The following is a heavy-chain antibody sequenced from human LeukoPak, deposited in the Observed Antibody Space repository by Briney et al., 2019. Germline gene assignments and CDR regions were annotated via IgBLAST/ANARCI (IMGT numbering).Heavy chain of an antibody. CDR3: ARAGRGVIHNWFDP. CDR1: GASISVYY. V-gene: IGHV4-59*08. D-gene: IGHD3-10*01. CDR2: IYYSGST. J-gene: IGHJ5*02. Sequence: SETLSLTCTVSGASISVYYWSWVRQPPGEGLEWIGYIYYSGSTNYNPSLKSRVTMSVDTSKNQFSLKLSSVTAADTAVYYCARAGRGVIHNWFDPWGQGTLVTVSS.